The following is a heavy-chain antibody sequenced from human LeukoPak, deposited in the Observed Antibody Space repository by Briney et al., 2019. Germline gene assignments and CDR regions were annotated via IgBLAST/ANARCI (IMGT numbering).Heavy chain of an antibody. D-gene: IGHD3-10*01. J-gene: IGHJ4*02. CDR2: IYYSGST. CDR1: GGSFSSDY. CDR3: ARDMLGEGFGRLPFDY. Sequence: SETLSLTCTVSGGSFSSDYWNWVRQPPGKGLEWIGYIYYSGSTNYNPSLKSRVTISVDTSKNQFSLKLRSVTAADTAVYYCARDMLGEGFGRLPFDYWGQGILVTVSS. V-gene: IGHV4-59*01.